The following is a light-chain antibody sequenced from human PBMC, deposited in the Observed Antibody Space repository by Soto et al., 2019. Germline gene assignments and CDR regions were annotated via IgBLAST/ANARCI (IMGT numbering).Light chain of an antibody. CDR1: QSVSSSY. Sequence: EIVLTQSPGSLCLSPGERATLSCRASQSVSSSYLAWYQQKPGQAPRLLIYGASSRATGIPDRFSGSGSGTDFTLTISRLETEDFAVYYCQQYGSSLSITFGQGTRLEIK. V-gene: IGKV3-20*01. CDR2: GAS. J-gene: IGKJ5*01. CDR3: QQYGSSLSIT.